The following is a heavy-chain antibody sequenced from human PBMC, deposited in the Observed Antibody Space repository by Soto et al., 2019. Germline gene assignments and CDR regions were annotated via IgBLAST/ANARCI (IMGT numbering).Heavy chain of an antibody. V-gene: IGHV3-30-3*01. D-gene: IGHD4-4*01. CDR2: ISYDGSNK. CDR3: ARDRETTVTIIYY. CDR1: GFTFSSYA. J-gene: IGHJ4*02. Sequence: GGSLRLSCAASGFTFSSYAMHWVRQAPGKGLEWVAVISYDGSNKYYADSVKGRFTISRDNSKNTLYLQMNSLRAEDTAVYYCARDRETTVTIIYYWGQGTLVTVSS.